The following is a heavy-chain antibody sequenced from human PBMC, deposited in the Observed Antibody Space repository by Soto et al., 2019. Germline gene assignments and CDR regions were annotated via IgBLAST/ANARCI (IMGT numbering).Heavy chain of an antibody. D-gene: IGHD6-19*01. CDR3: ARQQWLYYYYDMDV. CDR2: ISAYNGNT. J-gene: IGHJ6*02. Sequence: QVQLVQSGAEVKKTGASVRVSCKASGYSFTSYGISWVRQAPGQGLEWMGWISAYNGNTNYAQKVQGRVTMTTETSTSKAYLELRRLRSNDTAVYYCARQQWLYYYYDMDVWGQGTTVTVSS. V-gene: IGHV1-18*01. CDR1: GYSFTSYG.